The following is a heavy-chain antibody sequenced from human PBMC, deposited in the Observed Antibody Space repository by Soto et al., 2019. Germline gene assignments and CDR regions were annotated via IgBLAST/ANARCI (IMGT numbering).Heavy chain of an antibody. J-gene: IGHJ4*01. Sequence: EVQLVESGGGLVKPGGSLRLSCAASGFAFYYYNMNWVRQAPGRGLEWDSSISGSGIDIHFTDSVKGRFTISRDNAKTSLYLQMDSLRPEDTAIYYCAREVVTNYTYYYFYLWGHGALVTVS. CDR2: ISGSGIDI. V-gene: IGHV3-21*01. CDR1: GFAFYYYN. D-gene: IGHD2-21*02. CDR3: AREVVTNYTYYYFYL.